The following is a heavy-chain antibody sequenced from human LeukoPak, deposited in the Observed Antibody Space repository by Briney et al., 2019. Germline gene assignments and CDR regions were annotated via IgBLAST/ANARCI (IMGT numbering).Heavy chain of an antibody. CDR2: INQGGSET. D-gene: IGHD1-26*01. CDR1: GFTFSKYW. J-gene: IGHJ3*02. Sequence: GGSLRLSCTVSGFTFSKYWMSWLRQAPGKGLEWVANINQGGSETYYIDSVKGRFTISRDNAKNSLYLQMNSLRAEDTAVYYCARDLAVGAYSGGAFDIWGQGTMVTVSS. V-gene: IGHV3-7*03. CDR3: ARDLAVGAYSGGAFDI.